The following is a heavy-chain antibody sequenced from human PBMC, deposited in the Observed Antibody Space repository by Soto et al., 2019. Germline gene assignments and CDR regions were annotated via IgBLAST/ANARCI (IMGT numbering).Heavy chain of an antibody. V-gene: IGHV3-23*01. J-gene: IGHJ6*02. CDR2: IGRGGDT. CDR1: GFTLTSYG. CDR3: AKDGTTTGIHYYAMDV. D-gene: IGHD1-1*01. Sequence: XGSLRLCCEVSGFTLTSYGMNWVRQAPDKGLEWVSTIGRGGDTYYADSVKGRFTISRDNSKNTLFLQMNSLRAEDTALYFCAKDGTTTGIHYYAMDVWGQGTTVTVSS.